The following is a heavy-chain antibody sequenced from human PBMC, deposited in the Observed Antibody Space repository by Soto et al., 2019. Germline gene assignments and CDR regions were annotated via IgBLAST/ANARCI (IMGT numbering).Heavy chain of an antibody. J-gene: IGHJ4*02. CDR1: GYTFTGYY. V-gene: IGHV1-2*04. Sequence: AASVKVSCKASGYTFTGYYMHWVRQAPGQGLELMGWINPNSGGTNYAQKFQGWVTMTRDTSISTAYMELSRLRSDDTAVYYCARSYYYDSSGCFDYWGQGTLVTV. CDR2: INPNSGGT. CDR3: ARSYYYDSSGCFDY. D-gene: IGHD3-22*01.